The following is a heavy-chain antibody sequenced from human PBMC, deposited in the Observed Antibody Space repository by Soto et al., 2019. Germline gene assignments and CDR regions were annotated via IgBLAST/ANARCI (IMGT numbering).Heavy chain of an antibody. D-gene: IGHD3-22*01. J-gene: IGHJ5*02. CDR1: GYTFTSYG. V-gene: IGHV1-18*01. CDR3: ARTVEMISWFDP. CDR2: ISAYNGNT. Sequence: ASVKVSCKASGYTFTSYGISWVRQAPGQGLEWMGWISAYNGNTNYAQRLQGRVNMTTDTSTSTAYLELRSLISDDTAVYYCARTVEMISWFDPWGQGTLVTVSS.